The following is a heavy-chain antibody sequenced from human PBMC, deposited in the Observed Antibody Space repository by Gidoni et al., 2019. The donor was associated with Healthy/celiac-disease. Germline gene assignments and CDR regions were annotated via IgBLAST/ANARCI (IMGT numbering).Heavy chain of an antibody. V-gene: IGHV3-53*01. CDR2: IYSGGST. CDR1: GFTVSSNY. CDR3: ARDFRAIGYSSGEEH. Sequence: EVQLVESGGGLIQPGGSLRLSCAASGFTVSSNYMSWVRQAPGKGLEWVSVIYSGGSTYYADSVKGRFTISRDNSKNTLYLQMNSLRAEDTAVYYCARDFRAIGYSSGEEHWGQGTLVTVSS. D-gene: IGHD6-19*01. J-gene: IGHJ1*01.